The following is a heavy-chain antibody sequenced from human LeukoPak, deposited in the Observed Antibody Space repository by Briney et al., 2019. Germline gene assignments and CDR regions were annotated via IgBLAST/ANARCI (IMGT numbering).Heavy chain of an antibody. CDR2: FSVTGHRT. J-gene: IGHJ6*04. V-gene: IGHV3-23*01. CDR1: GLSLNNDA. Sequence: GRSLRLSCVVSGLSLNNDAMSWVRHAPGKGLEWISGFSVTGHRTYYADSVRGRFTISREVSRHTLYLQMNSLRVDDTAVYYCVKGNGYSWGKGTTVSVSS. CDR3: VKGNGYS. D-gene: IGHD6-13*01.